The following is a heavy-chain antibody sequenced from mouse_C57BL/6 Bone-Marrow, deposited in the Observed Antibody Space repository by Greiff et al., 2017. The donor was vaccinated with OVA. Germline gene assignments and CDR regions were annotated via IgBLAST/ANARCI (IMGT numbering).Heavy chain of an antibody. V-gene: IGHV1-80*01. CDR1: GYAFSNYW. D-gene: IGHD1-1*01. CDR2: IYPGDGDT. Sequence: VKLVESGADLVKPEASVKISCKASGYAFSNYWMNWVKQRPGKGLEWIGQIYPGDGDTNYNGKFKGKATLTADKSSSTAYMHLSSLTSEDSAVYYCARHYYGNWGQGTTLTVSS. CDR3: ARHYYGN. J-gene: IGHJ2*01.